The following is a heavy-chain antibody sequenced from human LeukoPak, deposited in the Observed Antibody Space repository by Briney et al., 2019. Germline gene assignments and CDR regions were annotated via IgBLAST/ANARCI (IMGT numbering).Heavy chain of an antibody. Sequence: PGRSLRLSCAASGFTFSSYAMHWVRQAPGKGLEWVAVISYDGSNKYYADSVKGRFTISRDNSKNTLYLQMNSLRAEDTAVYYCARAGYIAARPQFYYYYMDVWGKGTTVTVSS. V-gene: IGHV3-30-3*01. CDR1: GFTFSSYA. D-gene: IGHD6-6*01. J-gene: IGHJ6*03. CDR3: ARAGYIAARPQFYYYYMDV. CDR2: ISYDGSNK.